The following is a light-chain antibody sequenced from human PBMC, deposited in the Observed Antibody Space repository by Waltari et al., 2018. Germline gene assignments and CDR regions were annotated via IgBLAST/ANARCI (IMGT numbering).Light chain of an antibody. Sequence: SDVLTQAPSVSVAPGQTATITCRGDSIGSHSVHWYQQRPGQAPLVVVYDDACRASGIPGRISGAGSGNAATLTISRVQPGDEADYYCQVWDSSRDHPVFGPGTRVTVL. CDR2: DDA. CDR1: SIGSHS. CDR3: QVWDSSRDHPV. J-gene: IGLJ1*01. V-gene: IGLV3-21*02.